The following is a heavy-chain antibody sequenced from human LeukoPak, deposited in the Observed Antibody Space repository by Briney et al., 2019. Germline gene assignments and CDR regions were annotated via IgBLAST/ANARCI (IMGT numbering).Heavy chain of an antibody. CDR1: GYTFTGYY. CDR3: AREGYCSGGSCYSWFDP. V-gene: IGHV1-2*02. D-gene: IGHD2-15*01. CDR2: INPNSGGT. Sequence: GASVKVSCKASGYTFTGYYMHWVRQAPGQGLEWMGWINPNSGGTNYAQKFQGRVTMTRDTSISTAYMVLSRLRSDDTAVYYCAREGYCSGGSCYSWFDPWGQGTLVTVSS. J-gene: IGHJ5*02.